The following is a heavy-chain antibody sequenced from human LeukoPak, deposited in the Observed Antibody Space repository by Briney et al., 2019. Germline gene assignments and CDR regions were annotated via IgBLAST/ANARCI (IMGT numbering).Heavy chain of an antibody. CDR3: ARDGAGTDY. CDR1: GGSISSYY. D-gene: IGHD6-19*01. J-gene: IGHJ4*02. Sequence: SETLSLTCAVSGGSISSYYWSWIRQPPGKGLEWIGHIYYSGSTNYNPSLKSRVTISVDTSKNQFSLKLSSVTAADTAVYYCARDGAGTDYWGQGTLVTVSS. CDR2: IYYSGST. V-gene: IGHV4-59*01.